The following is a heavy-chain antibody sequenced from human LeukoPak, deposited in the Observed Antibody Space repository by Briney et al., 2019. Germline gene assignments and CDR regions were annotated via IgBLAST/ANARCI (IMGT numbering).Heavy chain of an antibody. D-gene: IGHD4-17*01. Sequence: GGSLRLSCAASGFTFSSCWMHWVRQAPGKGLVWVSRINSDGSSTSYADSVKGRFTISRDNAKNTLYLQMNSLRAEDTAVYYCARDQRGDYNLPYYGMDVWGQGTTVTVSS. V-gene: IGHV3-74*01. CDR3: ARDQRGDYNLPYYGMDV. J-gene: IGHJ6*02. CDR2: INSDGSST. CDR1: GFTFSSCW.